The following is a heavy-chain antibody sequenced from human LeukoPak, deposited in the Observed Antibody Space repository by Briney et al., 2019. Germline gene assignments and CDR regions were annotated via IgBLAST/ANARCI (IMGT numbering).Heavy chain of an antibody. D-gene: IGHD1-26*01. Sequence: ASVTVSCKASGYTFTGYYMHWVRQAPGQGLAGMGWINPNSGGTNYAQKFQGRVTMTRDTSISTAYMELSRLRSDDTAVYYCAREARWELRNFDYWGQGTLVTVSS. V-gene: IGHV1-2*02. CDR1: GYTFTGYY. CDR2: INPNSGGT. CDR3: AREARWELRNFDY. J-gene: IGHJ4*02.